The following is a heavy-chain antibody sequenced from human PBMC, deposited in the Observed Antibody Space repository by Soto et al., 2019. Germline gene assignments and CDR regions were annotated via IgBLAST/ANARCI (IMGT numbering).Heavy chain of an antibody. J-gene: IGHJ4*02. V-gene: IGHV1-18*01. CDR3: ARDTTSFMTTGGIDY. CDR1: GYTFTSYG. CDR2: INPYNGNT. Sequence: QVQLVQSGAEVKKPGASVKVSRKASGYTFTSYGISWVRQAPGQGLEWMGWINPYNGNTDYAQMLQGRVTMTTDTSTSTAYLGLRSLRSDDTAVYYCARDTTSFMTTGGIDYWGQGTLVTVSS. D-gene: IGHD4-17*01.